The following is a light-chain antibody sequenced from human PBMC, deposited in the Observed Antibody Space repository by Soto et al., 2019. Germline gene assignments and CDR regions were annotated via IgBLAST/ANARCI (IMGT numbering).Light chain of an antibody. CDR3: QQLYSYPPF. CDR2: AAS. V-gene: IGKV1-9*01. J-gene: IGKJ3*01. CDR1: QGISSY. Sequence: DIQLTQSPSFLSASVGDRVTITCRASQGISSYLAWYQQKPGKAPKLLIYAASTLQSGVPSRFSGSGSGTEFTLTISSLQPEDFATYYCQQLYSYPPFFGPGTKVDIK.